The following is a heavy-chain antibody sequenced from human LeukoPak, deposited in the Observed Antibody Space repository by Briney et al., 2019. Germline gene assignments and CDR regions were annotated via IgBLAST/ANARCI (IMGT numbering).Heavy chain of an antibody. CDR3: ARAPQYYSSGWSD. V-gene: IGHV3-30*19. Sequence: TGGSLRLSCAASGFTFSSYGMHWVRQAPGKGLEWVAVISYDGSNKYYADSVKGRFTISRDNSKNTLYLQMNSLRAEDTAVYYCARAPQYYSSGWSDWGQGTLVTVSS. D-gene: IGHD6-19*01. CDR1: GFTFSSYG. CDR2: ISYDGSNK. J-gene: IGHJ4*02.